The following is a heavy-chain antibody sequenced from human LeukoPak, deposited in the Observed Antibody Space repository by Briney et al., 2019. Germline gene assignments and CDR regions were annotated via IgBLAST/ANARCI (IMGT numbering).Heavy chain of an antibody. Sequence: GGSLRLSCAASGFTVSSIHMVWVRQAPGKGLEWVANIKQDGSEKHYVDSVKDRFTISRDNAKSSLYLQMNSLRAEDTAVYYCAKSALQDRSTWCEHYDCWGPGTLVAVSS. D-gene: IGHD4/OR15-4a*01. CDR2: IKQDGSEK. J-gene: IGHJ4*02. V-gene: IGHV3-7*01. CDR3: AKSALQDRSTWCEHYDC. CDR1: GFTVSSIH.